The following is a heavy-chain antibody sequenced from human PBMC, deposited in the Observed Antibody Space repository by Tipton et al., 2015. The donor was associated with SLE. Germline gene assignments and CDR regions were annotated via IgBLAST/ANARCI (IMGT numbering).Heavy chain of an antibody. J-gene: IGHJ4*02. D-gene: IGHD3-10*01. Sequence: GLVKPSETLSLTCAIYGGSFSGYYWSWIRQPPGKGLEWIGEINHSGSTNYNPSLKSRVTISVDTSKNQFPLKLNSVTAADTAVYYCARASGNVPFDYWGQGTLVTVSS. CDR3: ARASGNVPFDY. CDR2: INHSGST. V-gene: IGHV4-34*01. CDR1: GGSFSGYY.